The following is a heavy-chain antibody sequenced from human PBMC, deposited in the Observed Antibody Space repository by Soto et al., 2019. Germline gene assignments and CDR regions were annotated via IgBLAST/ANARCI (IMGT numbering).Heavy chain of an antibody. J-gene: IGHJ6*02. CDR2: INHSGST. CDR3: ARVTPATPYYAMDV. D-gene: IGHD2-15*01. Sequence: PSETLSLTCAVYGGSFSGYYWSWIRQPPGKGLEWIGEINHSGSTNYNPSLKSRVTISVDTSKNQFSLNLTSVTAADTAVYYCARVTPATPYYAMDVWGRGTTVTVSS. V-gene: IGHV4-34*01. CDR1: GGSFSGYY.